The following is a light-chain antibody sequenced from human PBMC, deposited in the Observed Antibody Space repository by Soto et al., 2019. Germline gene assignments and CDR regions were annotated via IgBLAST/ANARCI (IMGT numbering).Light chain of an antibody. V-gene: IGLV2-8*01. CDR1: TSDVGHYKY. J-gene: IGLJ7*01. CDR3: SSYAGNNNFV. Sequence: QSALTQPPSASGSRGQSVTISCTGSTSDVGHYKYVSWYQQHPGKAPKLLIYEVTERPSGVPARFSGSKSGNTASLTVSGLQAEDEADYYCSSYAGNNNFVFGTGTQLTVL. CDR2: EVT.